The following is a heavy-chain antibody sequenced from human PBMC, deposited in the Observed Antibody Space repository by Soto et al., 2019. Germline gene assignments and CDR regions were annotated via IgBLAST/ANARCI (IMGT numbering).Heavy chain of an antibody. D-gene: IGHD3-10*01. CDR3: AKEGGYYGSGSYSVGENYYGMDV. V-gene: IGHV3-30*18. CDR1: GFTFSSYG. Sequence: QVQLVESGGGVVQPGRSLRLSCAASGFTFSSYGMHWVRQAPGKGLEWVAVISYDGSNKYYADSVKGRFTISRDNSKNTLYLLLNCLSAEDTAVYYCAKEGGYYGSGSYSVGENYYGMDVWGQGTTVSVSS. CDR2: ISYDGSNK. J-gene: IGHJ6*02.